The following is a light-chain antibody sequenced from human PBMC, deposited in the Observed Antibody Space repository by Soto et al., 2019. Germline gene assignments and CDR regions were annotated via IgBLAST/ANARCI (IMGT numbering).Light chain of an antibody. V-gene: IGKV1-39*01. CDR2: AAS. J-gene: IGKJ1*01. CDR1: QSISSY. CDR3: QQSYYIPT. Sequence: DIQMTQSPSSLSASVGDRVTMTCRASQSISSYLNWYQQKPGKAPKLLIYAASTLQSGVPPRFSGSGSGTDFTLSISSLQAEDVATYCCQQSYYIPTFGQGTKVDI.